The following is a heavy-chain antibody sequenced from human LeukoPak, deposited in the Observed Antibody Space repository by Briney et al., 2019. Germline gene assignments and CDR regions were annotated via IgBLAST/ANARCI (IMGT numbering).Heavy chain of an antibody. Sequence: GESLKISCRGSGYSFSNYWIAWVRQMPGKGLEWMGIIYPDDSNTKYSPSLQGQVTISADKSIRTAYLQWSRLKASDTAMYYCVRHMMVGAPAHFQHWGQGTLVTVSS. J-gene: IGHJ1*01. CDR3: VRHMMVGAPAHFQH. D-gene: IGHD1-26*01. CDR2: IYPDDSNT. CDR1: GYSFSNYW. V-gene: IGHV5-51*01.